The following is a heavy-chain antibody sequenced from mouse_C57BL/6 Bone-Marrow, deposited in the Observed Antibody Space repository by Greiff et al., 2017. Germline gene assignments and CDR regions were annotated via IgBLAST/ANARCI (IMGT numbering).Heavy chain of an antibody. D-gene: IGHD2-4*01. CDR1: GYTFTDYY. CDR3: ARDDYDDYAMDY. CDR2: INPYNGGT. Sequence: EVKLQQSGPVLVKPGASVKMSCKASGYTFTDYYMNWVKQSHGKSLEWIGVINPYNGGTSYNQKFKGKATLTVDKSSSTAYMELNSLTSEDSAVYYCARDDYDDYAMDYWGQGTSVTVSS. V-gene: IGHV1-19*01. J-gene: IGHJ4*01.